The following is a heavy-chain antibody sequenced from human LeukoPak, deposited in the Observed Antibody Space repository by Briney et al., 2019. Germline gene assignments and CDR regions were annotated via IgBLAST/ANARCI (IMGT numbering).Heavy chain of an antibody. CDR3: ARGIVGATTNHYFYGMDV. CDR2: INHSGST. V-gene: IGHV4-34*01. CDR1: GGSFSGYY. J-gene: IGHJ6*02. Sequence: SETLSLTCAVYGGSFSGYYWSWVRQPPGKGLEWIGEINHSGSTNYNPSLKSRVTISVDTSKNQFSLKLSSVSAADTALCHCARGIVGATTNHYFYGMDVWGQGTTVTVSS. D-gene: IGHD1-26*01.